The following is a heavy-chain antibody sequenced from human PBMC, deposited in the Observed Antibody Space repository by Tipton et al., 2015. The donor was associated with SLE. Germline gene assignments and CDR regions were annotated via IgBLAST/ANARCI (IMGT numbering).Heavy chain of an antibody. J-gene: IGHJ3*02. V-gene: IGHV4-59*12. CDR3: ARELVGYYYDSSGYPPGAFDI. CDR2: IYYSGST. CDR1: GGSISSYY. Sequence: TLSLTCTVSGGSISSYYWSWIRQPPGKGLEWIGYIYYSGSTNYNPSLKSRVTISVDTSKNQFSLKLSSVTAADTAVYYCARELVGYYYDSSGYPPGAFDIWGQGTMVTVSS. D-gene: IGHD3-22*01.